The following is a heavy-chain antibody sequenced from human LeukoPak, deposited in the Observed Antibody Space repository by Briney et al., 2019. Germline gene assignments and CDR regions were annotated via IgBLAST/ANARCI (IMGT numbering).Heavy chain of an antibody. CDR3: AESPWTPDYMIV. D-gene: IGHD3/OR15-3a*01. V-gene: IGHV1-69*05. CDR1: GGNFTNYA. CDR2: IVPMFDEP. J-gene: IGHJ6*03. Sequence: ASVKVSCKASGGNFTNYAVTWVRQAPGKGLEWVGGIVPMFDEPNHAHKFQGRVAITTDDSRSTAYMELNSLTLDDTAAYYCAESPWTPDYMIVWGQGTTVTVSS.